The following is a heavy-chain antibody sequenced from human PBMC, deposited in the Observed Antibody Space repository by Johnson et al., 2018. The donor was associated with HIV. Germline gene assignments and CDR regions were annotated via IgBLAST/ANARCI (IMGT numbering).Heavy chain of an antibody. J-gene: IGHJ3*02. CDR3: ARADITYVYYDSTAYYYHAAFDI. Sequence: VQLVESGGGLVQPGGSLRLSCAASGFTFSSYAMTWVRQAPGKGLEWICAISGDDGDTFYADSVKCRFTISRDNSKNTVYLQMSSLTADDTAVYYCARADITYVYYDSTAYYYHAAFDIWGQGTMFTVSS. D-gene: IGHD3-22*01. CDR1: GFTFSSYA. CDR2: ISGDDGDT. V-gene: IGHV3-23*04.